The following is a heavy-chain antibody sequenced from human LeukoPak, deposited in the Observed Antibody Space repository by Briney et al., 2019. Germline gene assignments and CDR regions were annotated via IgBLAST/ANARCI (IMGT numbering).Heavy chain of an antibody. CDR2: MPYDETNK. Sequence: PGGSLRLSCSASGFSFSNYGMHWVRQAPGKGLEWVAYMPYDETNKYYADFVKGRFTISRDNSKNTLYLQMNSLRAEDTAVYYCAKGDGWQPYDYWGQGTLVTVSS. J-gene: IGHJ4*02. V-gene: IGHV3-30*02. D-gene: IGHD6-19*01. CDR3: AKGDGWQPYDY. CDR1: GFSFSNYG.